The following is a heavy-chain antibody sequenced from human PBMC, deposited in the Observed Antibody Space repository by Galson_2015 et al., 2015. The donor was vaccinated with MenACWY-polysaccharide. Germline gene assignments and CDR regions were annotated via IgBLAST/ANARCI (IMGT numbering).Heavy chain of an antibody. V-gene: IGHV1-8*01. Sequence: SVKVSCKASGYSFSSYDINWVRQTTGQGLEWMGWMNPNSGNTGCAQKFQGRVTMTRNTSIGIAYMELSSLRSEDTAVYYCARGGKYYYDSSGYLNWFDPWGQGTLVTVSS. CDR2: MNPNSGNT. D-gene: IGHD3-22*01. CDR1: GYSFSSYD. CDR3: ARGGKYYYDSSGYLNWFDP. J-gene: IGHJ5*02.